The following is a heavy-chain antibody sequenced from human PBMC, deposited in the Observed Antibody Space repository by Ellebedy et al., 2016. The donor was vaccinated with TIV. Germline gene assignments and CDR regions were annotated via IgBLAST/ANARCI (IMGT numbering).Heavy chain of an antibody. CDR3: AAGTGRTDFDY. CDR2: IKSKTDYGTR. J-gene: IGHJ4*02. D-gene: IGHD2-15*01. CDR1: GFTFSNAR. V-gene: IGHV3-15*01. Sequence: GESLKISXAASGFTFSNARMSWVRQAPGKGLEWVGRIKSKTDYGTRDFAAPLRGRFTISRDDSKNTLYLQMNSLETDDTAVYHCAAGTGRTDFDYWGQGTLVTVSS.